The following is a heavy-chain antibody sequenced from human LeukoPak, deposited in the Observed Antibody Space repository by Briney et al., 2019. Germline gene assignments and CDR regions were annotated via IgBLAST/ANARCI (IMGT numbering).Heavy chain of an antibody. CDR1: GFTFSSYA. Sequence: GGSLRLSCAASGFTFSSYAMNWVRQAPGKGLEWDSVISGSGATTYYADSVKGRFTISRDNSKKTLFLQMSSLRGEDTAVYYCAKGGRYDSSGYPDSWGQGTLVTVSS. J-gene: IGHJ4*02. CDR2: ISGSGATT. V-gene: IGHV3-23*01. D-gene: IGHD3-22*01. CDR3: AKGGRYDSSGYPDS.